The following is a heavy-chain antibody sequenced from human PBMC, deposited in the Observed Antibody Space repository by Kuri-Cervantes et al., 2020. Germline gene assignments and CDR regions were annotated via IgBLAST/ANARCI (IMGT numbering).Heavy chain of an antibody. CDR3: AREAAAIDY. CDR2: IYYSGST. D-gene: IGHD6-13*01. Sequence: GSLRLSCTVSGGSISSYYWSWIRQPPGKGLEWIGYIYYSGSTNYNPSLKSRVTISVDKTKNQFSLKLSPVTAADTAVYYCAREAAAIDYWGQGTLVTVSS. CDR1: GGSISSYY. J-gene: IGHJ4*02. V-gene: IGHV4-59*12.